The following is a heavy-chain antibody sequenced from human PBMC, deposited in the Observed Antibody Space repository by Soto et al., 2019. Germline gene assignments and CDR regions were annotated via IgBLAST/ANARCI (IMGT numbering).Heavy chain of an antibody. J-gene: IGHJ6*02. D-gene: IGHD5-18*01. CDR3: ARGRGTAMVYYYYYGMDV. CDR2: INPSGGST. Sequence: ASVKVSCKASGYTFTSYYMHWVRQAPGQGLEWMGIINPSGGSTSYAQKFQGRVTMTRDTSTSTVYMELSSLRSEDTAMYYCARGRGTAMVYYYYYGMDVWGQGTTVTVSS. CDR1: GYTFTSYY. V-gene: IGHV1-46*01.